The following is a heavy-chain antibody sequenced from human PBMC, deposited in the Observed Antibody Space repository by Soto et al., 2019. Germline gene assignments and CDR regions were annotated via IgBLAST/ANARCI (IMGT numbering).Heavy chain of an antibody. D-gene: IGHD6-13*01. CDR1: GVSISSSSYY. V-gene: IGHV4-39*01. CDR3: ARQARVAATGGDWFDP. Sequence: PSETLSLTCAVSGVSISSSSYYWGWIRQPPGKGLEWIGSIYYSGNSYYNPSLKSRSTISVDTSKNQFSLKLSSVTAADTAVYYCARQARVAATGGDWFDPWGQGTLVTVSS. CDR2: IYYSGNS. J-gene: IGHJ5*02.